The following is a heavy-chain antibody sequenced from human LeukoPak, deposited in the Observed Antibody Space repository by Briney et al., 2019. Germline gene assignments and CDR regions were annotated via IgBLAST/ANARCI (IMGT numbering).Heavy chain of an antibody. CDR1: GFSISSYE. D-gene: IGHD3-16*02. CDR2: ISSSGSTI. Sequence: GGSLRLSCAASGFSISSYEMNWVRQAPGKGLEWVSYISSSGSTIYYADSVKGRFTISRDNAKNSLYLQMNSLRAEDTAVYYCARDEDDYVWGSYRDPAPYWGQGTLVTVSS. V-gene: IGHV3-48*03. CDR3: ARDEDDYVWGSYRDPAPY. J-gene: IGHJ4*02.